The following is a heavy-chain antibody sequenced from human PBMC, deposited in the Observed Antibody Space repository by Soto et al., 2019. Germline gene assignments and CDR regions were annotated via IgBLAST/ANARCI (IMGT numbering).Heavy chain of an antibody. Sequence: SETLSLTCTVSGGSISSGDYYWGWIRQPPGKGLEWIGYIYYSGSTYYNPSLKSRVTISVDTSKNQFSLKLSSVTAADTAVYYCARDLYYYDSSGYIGPYGMDVWGQGTTVTVSS. D-gene: IGHD3-22*01. J-gene: IGHJ6*02. CDR3: ARDLYYYDSSGYIGPYGMDV. CDR1: GGSISSGDYY. CDR2: IYYSGST. V-gene: IGHV4-30-4*01.